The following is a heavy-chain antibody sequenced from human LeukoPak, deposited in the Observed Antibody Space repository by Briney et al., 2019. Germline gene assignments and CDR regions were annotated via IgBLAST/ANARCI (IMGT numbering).Heavy chain of an antibody. D-gene: IGHD3-10*01. CDR3: ARDSGERGSGSYLIAY. V-gene: IGHV4-34*01. CDR1: GGSFSGYY. CDR2: INHSGST. Sequence: SETLSLTCAVYGGSFSGYYWSWIRQPPGKGLEWIGEINHSGSTNYNPSLKSRVTISVDTSKNQFSLKLSSVTAADTAVYYCARDSGERGSGSYLIAYWGQGTLVTVSS. J-gene: IGHJ4*02.